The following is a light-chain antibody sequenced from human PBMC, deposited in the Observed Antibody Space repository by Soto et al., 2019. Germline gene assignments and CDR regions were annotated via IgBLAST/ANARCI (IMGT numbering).Light chain of an antibody. Sequence: QSALTQPASVSGSPGQLITIPCTGTSGDVGGYNLVSWYQQHPGKAPKLMIYEVTERPSGVSNRFSGSKSGNTASLTISGLQPDDEADYYCCSYAGNSEVFGTGTKLTVL. CDR2: EVT. J-gene: IGLJ1*01. CDR1: SGDVGGYNL. CDR3: CSYAGNSEV. V-gene: IGLV2-23*02.